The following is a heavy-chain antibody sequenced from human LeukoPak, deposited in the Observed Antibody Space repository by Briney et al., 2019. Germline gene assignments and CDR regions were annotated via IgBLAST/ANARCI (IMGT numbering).Heavy chain of an antibody. CDR3: AKWGAAAGNGPDY. CDR2: ISGSGGST. V-gene: IGHV3-23*01. D-gene: IGHD6-13*01. J-gene: IGHJ4*02. CDR1: GFTFSSYA. Sequence: GGSLRLSCAASGFTFSSYAMSWVRQAPGKGPEWVSAISGSGGSTYYADSVKGRFTISRDNSKNTLYLQMNSLRAEDTAVYYCAKWGAAAGNGPDYWGQGTLVTVSS.